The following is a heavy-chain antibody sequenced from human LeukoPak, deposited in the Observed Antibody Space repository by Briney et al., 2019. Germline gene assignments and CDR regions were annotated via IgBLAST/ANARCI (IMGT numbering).Heavy chain of an antibody. D-gene: IGHD6-25*01. CDR1: GGSISSYY. CDR3: ATVPLKIWSGSDY. CDR2: IYYSGST. J-gene: IGHJ4*02. Sequence: SETLSLTCTVSGGSISSYYWSWLRQPPGKGLEWIGYIYYSGSTNYNPSLKSRVTISVDTSKNQFSLKLSSVTAADTAVYYCATVPLKIWSGSDYWGQGTLVTVSS. V-gene: IGHV4-59*08.